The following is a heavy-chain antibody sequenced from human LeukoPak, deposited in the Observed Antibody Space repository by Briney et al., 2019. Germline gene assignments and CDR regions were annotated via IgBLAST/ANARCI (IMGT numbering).Heavy chain of an antibody. CDR2: ISSSSSYI. V-gene: IGHV3-21*01. CDR1: GFTFSSYS. Sequence: GGSLRLSCAASGFTFSSYSMNWVRQAPGKGLEWVSSISSSSSYIYYADSVKGRFTISGDNAKNSLYLQMNSLRAEDTAVYYCARIYHDSSGYTHGFDYWGQGTLVTVSS. J-gene: IGHJ4*02. D-gene: IGHD3-22*01. CDR3: ARIYHDSSGYTHGFDY.